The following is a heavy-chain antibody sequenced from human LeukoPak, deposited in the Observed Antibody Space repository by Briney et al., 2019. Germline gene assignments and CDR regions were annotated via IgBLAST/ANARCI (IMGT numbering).Heavy chain of an antibody. CDR2: IARDGGAK. CDR3: AREATWGQWYFDH. V-gene: IGHV3-30*03. Sequence: PGTSLRLSCVASGFSFSNHGMHWVRQAPGKGLEWVSVIARDGGAKFYADSVKGRFTLSRDNSKNMFFLQMNFLTVEDTATYYCAREATWGQWYFDHWGQGTPVTVSS. D-gene: IGHD6-19*01. J-gene: IGHJ4*02. CDR1: GFSFSNHG.